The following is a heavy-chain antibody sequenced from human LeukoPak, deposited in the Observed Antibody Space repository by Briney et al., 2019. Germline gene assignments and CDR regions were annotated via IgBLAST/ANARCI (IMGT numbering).Heavy chain of an antibody. D-gene: IGHD1-26*01. J-gene: IGHJ4*02. CDR3: ARFKGGTGFDY. CDR1: GGSITTTDFD. V-gene: IGHV4-39*01. CDR2: FPSSGKA. Sequence: WQTVSLICAVSGGSITTTDFDWAWIRQPPGQGFEWIATFPSSGKAYYYPSLMSRVTISVDTSKNQFSLDVTSVTAADTGLFYCARFKGGTGFDYWGRGILVIVS.